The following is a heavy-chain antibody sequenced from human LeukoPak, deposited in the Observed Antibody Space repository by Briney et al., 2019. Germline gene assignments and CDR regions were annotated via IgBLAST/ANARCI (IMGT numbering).Heavy chain of an antibody. CDR3: ARRYTGYYAVGCDY. J-gene: IGHJ4*02. D-gene: IGHD3-9*01. CDR2: IYYSGST. CDR1: GGSFSSYY. Sequence: SETLSLTCTLSGGSFSSYYWSWIRQPPGKGLEWIGYIYYSGSTNYNPSLKSRVTISVDTSKNQFSLKLSSVTAADTAVYYCARRYTGYYAVGCDYWGQGTLVTVSS. V-gene: IGHV4-59*12.